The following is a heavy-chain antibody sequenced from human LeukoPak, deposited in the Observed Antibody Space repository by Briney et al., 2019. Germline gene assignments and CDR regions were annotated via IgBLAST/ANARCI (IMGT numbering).Heavy chain of an antibody. V-gene: IGHV4-61*01. J-gene: IGHJ5*02. Sequence: PSETLSLTCTVSGGSVSSGSYYWNWIRQPPGKGLEWIGYMYYSGSTNYNPSLKSRVTISVDTPKNQFSLKLSSVTAADTAVYYCARHAGGEYSYGYSNWFDPWGQGTLVTVSS. D-gene: IGHD5-18*01. CDR1: GGSVSSGSYY. CDR2: MYYSGST. CDR3: ARHAGGEYSYGYSNWFDP.